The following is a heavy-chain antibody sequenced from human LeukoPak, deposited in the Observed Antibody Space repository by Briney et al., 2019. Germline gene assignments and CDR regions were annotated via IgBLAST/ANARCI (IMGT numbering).Heavy chain of an antibody. CDR3: AKTSGYSSSWYYFDY. CDR2: ISGSGGST. CDR1: GFTFSSYA. J-gene: IGHJ4*02. D-gene: IGHD6-13*01. Sequence: GGSLRLSCAASGFTFSSYAMSWVRQAPGKGLEWVSAISGSGGSTYYADSVKGRFTIPRDNSKNTLYLQMNSLRAEDTAVYYCAKTSGYSSSWYYFDYWGQGTLVTVSS. V-gene: IGHV3-23*01.